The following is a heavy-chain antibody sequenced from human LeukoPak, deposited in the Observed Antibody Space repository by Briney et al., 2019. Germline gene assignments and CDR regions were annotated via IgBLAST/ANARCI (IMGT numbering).Heavy chain of an antibody. CDR3: ARATYCSGGSCYPGGY. Sequence: SETLSLTCAVYGGSFSGYYWSWIRQPPGKGLEWIGEINHSGSTNYNPSLKSRVTISVDTSKNQFSLKLSSVTAADTAVYYCARATYCSGGSCYPGGYWGQGTLVTVSS. CDR2: INHSGST. D-gene: IGHD2-15*01. V-gene: IGHV4-34*01. CDR1: GGSFSGYY. J-gene: IGHJ4*02.